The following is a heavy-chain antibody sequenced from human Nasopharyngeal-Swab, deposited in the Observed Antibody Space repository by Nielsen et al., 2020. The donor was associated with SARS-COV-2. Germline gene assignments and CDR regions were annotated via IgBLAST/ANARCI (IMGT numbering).Heavy chain of an antibody. Sequence: SLKISCAASGFTFDDYAMHWVRQAPGKGLEWVSGISWNSGSIGYADSVKGRFTISRDNSKNTLYLQMNSLRAEDTAVYYCARDSGGLFDYWGQGTLVTVSS. D-gene: IGHD3-10*01. CDR1: GFTFDDYA. V-gene: IGHV3-9*01. J-gene: IGHJ4*02. CDR3: ARDSGGLFDY. CDR2: ISWNSGSI.